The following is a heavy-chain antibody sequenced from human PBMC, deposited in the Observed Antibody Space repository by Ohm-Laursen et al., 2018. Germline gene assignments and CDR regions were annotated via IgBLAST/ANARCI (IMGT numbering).Heavy chain of an antibody. J-gene: IGHJ4*02. CDR3: ARVDCSGDSCYSADY. V-gene: IGHV4-59*12. Sequence: GTLSLTCTVSGGSINSYYWSWIRQPPGKGLEWIGYIYHSGSTTYNSSLKSRVTISVDKSTNRFSLKLSSVTAADTAVYYCARVDCSGDSCYSADYWGQGTLVTVSS. CDR2: IYHSGST. CDR1: GGSINSYY. D-gene: IGHD2-15*01.